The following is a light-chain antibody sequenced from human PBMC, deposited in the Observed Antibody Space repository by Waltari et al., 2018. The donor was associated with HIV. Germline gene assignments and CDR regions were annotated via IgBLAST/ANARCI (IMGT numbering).Light chain of an antibody. Sequence: DIQMTQSPSSLSASVGDRVTITCRTSQTVNRFLNWYQHKPGKAPKLLIYGASALATGVPSRFSGRGYGTEFTLTISSLQPEDLADYYCQQSYTVRPTFGPGTKVDVK. CDR1: QTVNRF. CDR3: QQSYTVRPT. CDR2: GAS. J-gene: IGKJ3*01. V-gene: IGKV1-39*01.